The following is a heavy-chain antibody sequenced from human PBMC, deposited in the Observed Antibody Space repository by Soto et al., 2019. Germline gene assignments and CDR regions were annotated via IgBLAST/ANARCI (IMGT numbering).Heavy chain of an antibody. CDR1: GDSINSYY. J-gene: IGHJ6*02. V-gene: IGHV4-4*07. CDR3: ARELMTYYDFWSGSNPAGMDV. Sequence: LSLTCTVSGDSINSYYWSWIRQPAGKGLEWIGRIYTSGSTNYNPSLKSRVTMSVDTSKNQFSLKLNSVTAADTAVYYCARELMTYYDFWSGSNPAGMDVWGQGTTVTVSS. CDR2: IYTSGST. D-gene: IGHD3-3*01.